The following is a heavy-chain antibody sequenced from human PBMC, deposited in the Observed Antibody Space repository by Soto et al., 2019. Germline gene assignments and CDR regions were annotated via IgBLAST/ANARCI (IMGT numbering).Heavy chain of an antibody. Sequence: EVQLLESGGDLVQPGGSLRLSCAASGFTFRDSAMSWVRQAPGKGPEWVPGVSADGGSTYYADSVKGRFTILRDNSKAALYLRMHSLRDEDTALYYCAKDPNGDYVGAFDIWGQGTVVTVSS. V-gene: IGHV3-23*01. J-gene: IGHJ3*02. CDR1: GFTFRDSA. CDR3: AKDPNGDYVGAFDI. D-gene: IGHD4-17*01. CDR2: VSADGGST.